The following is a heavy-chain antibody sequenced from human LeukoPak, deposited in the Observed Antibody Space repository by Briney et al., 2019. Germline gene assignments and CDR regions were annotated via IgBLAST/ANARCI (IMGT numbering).Heavy chain of an antibody. J-gene: IGHJ4*02. CDR3: ARLSGYSSGHYYSDY. Sequence: SETLSLTCTVSGGSISSDYWSWIRQPPGKGLEWIGYIYYRGSTNYNPSLKSRVTISVDTSKNQFSLKLSSVTAADTAVYYCARLSGYSSGHYYSDYWGQGTLVTVSS. CDR1: GGSISSDY. CDR2: IYYRGST. D-gene: IGHD3-22*01. V-gene: IGHV4-59*01.